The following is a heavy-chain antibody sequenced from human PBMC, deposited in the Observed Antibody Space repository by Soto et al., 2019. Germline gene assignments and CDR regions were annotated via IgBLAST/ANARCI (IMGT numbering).Heavy chain of an antibody. Sequence: EVQLVESGGDLVQPGGSLRLSCSASGFTFSIYAMHWVRQAPGKGLEYVSSISTDGGNTHYADCVKGRFTISRDNSKNTVYLQMSSLRAEDTAVYYCVKGEYYYDSSGYYPFDYWGQGTLVTVSS. CDR3: VKGEYYYDSSGYYPFDY. V-gene: IGHV3-64D*06. D-gene: IGHD3-22*01. J-gene: IGHJ4*02. CDR1: GFTFSIYA. CDR2: ISTDGGNT.